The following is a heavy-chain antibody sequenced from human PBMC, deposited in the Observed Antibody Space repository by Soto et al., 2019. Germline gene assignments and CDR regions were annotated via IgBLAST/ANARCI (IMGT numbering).Heavy chain of an antibody. Sequence: EVQLLESGGGLVQPGGSLRLSCAASGFAFSRSAMSWIRQAPGKGLEWVSAMGGSVDSTYYADSVKGRFTISRDDSKSTLYLQMISLRPEYTAVYYCAKDQISGWYDNWGQGTPVIVSS. J-gene: IGHJ5*02. V-gene: IGHV3-23*01. CDR2: MGGSVDST. CDR1: GFAFSRSA. CDR3: AKDQISGWYDN. D-gene: IGHD6-19*01.